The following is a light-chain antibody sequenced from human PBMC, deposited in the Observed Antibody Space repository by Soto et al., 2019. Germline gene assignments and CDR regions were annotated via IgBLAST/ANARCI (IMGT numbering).Light chain of an antibody. V-gene: IGKV3-11*01. J-gene: IGKJ5*01. Sequence: EIVLTQSPATLSLSPGERATLSCRASQSVRSLLAWYQQKPGQAPRLLIYDASNRATGIPARFSGSGSGTDFTLTISSLEPEDFAIYYCQQRSSWPLTFGQGTRLEI. CDR1: QSVRSL. CDR2: DAS. CDR3: QQRSSWPLT.